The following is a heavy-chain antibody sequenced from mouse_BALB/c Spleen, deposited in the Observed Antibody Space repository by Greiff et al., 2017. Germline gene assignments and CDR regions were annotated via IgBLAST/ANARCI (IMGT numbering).Heavy chain of an antibody. Sequence: VQLQQSGPGLVQPSQSLSITCTVSGFSLTSYGVHWVRQSPGKGLEWLGVIWSVGSTDYNAAFISRLSISKDNSKSQVFFKMNSLQANDTAIYYCARYGNGAMDYWGQGTSVTVSS. J-gene: IGHJ4*01. CDR2: IWSVGST. CDR1: GFSLTSYG. V-gene: IGHV2-2*02. CDR3: ARYGNGAMDY. D-gene: IGHD2-10*02.